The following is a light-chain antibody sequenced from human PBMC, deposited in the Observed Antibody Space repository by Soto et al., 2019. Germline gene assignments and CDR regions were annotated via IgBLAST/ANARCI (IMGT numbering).Light chain of an antibody. CDR1: SSDVGSYNR. CDR2: EVS. V-gene: IGLV2-18*02. J-gene: IGLJ2*01. Sequence: QSALTQPPSVSGSPGQSVTISCTGTSSDVGSYNRVSWYQQPPGTAPKLMIYEVSNRPSGVPDRFSGSKSGNTASLTISGLQAEDDADYYCSSYTSSSTYVVFGGGTQLTVL. CDR3: SSYTSSSTYVV.